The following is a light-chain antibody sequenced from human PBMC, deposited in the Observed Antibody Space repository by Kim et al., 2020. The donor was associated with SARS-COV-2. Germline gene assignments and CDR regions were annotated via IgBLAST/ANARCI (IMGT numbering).Light chain of an antibody. J-gene: IGLJ1*01. V-gene: IGLV3-21*04. CDR3: QVWDSSSDHPNYV. Sequence: SYELTQPPSVSVAPGKTARITCGGNNIGSKSVHWYQQKPGQAPVLVIYYDSDRPSGIPERFSGSNSGNTATLTIGRVEAGDEADYYCQVWDSSSDHPNYVFGTRTKVIVL. CDR1: NIGSKS. CDR2: YDS.